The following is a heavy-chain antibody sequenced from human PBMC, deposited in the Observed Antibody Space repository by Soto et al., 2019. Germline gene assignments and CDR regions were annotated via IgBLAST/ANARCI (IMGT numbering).Heavy chain of an antibody. CDR3: ARASRCKSEYECFAWLDF. J-gene: IGHJ4*02. CDR2: IFPSGDS. V-gene: IGHV4-4*07. D-gene: IGHD6-6*01. Sequence: SETLSLTCTVSGGSISSLYWAWIRQPAGKGLEWIGRIFPSGDSNYNPSLTSRVSMSLDTSKNQFSLTVSSVTAADTAVYYCARASRCKSEYECFAWLDFWGQGILVTVSS. CDR1: GGSISSLY.